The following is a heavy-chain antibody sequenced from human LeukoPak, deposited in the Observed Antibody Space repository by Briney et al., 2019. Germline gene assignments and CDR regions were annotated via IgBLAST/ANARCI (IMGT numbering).Heavy chain of an antibody. D-gene: IGHD6-19*01. CDR2: INTDGTVT. Sequence: TGGSLKLSCAASGFTFSKYWLLWVRQAPGKGLESVSRINTDGTVTTFADSVKSRFTASRDNAANTMFLKMNSARDEDTAVYYCATKQWLAPPPDSWGQGTPVTVSS. CDR1: GFTFSKYW. J-gene: IGHJ4*02. V-gene: IGHV3-74*01. CDR3: ATKQWLAPPPDS.